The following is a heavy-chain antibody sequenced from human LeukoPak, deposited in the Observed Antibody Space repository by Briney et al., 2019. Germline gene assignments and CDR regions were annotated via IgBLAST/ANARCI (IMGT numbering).Heavy chain of an antibody. D-gene: IGHD3-10*01. V-gene: IGHV3-21*01. Sequence: GESLKISCAASGFTFSSYSMNWVRQAPGKGLEWVSSISSSSSYIYYADSVKGRFTISRDNAKNSLYLQMNSLRAEDTAVYYCASGEVTSVDYWGQGTLVSVSS. J-gene: IGHJ4*02. CDR2: ISSSSSYI. CDR1: GFTFSSYS. CDR3: ASGEVTSVDY.